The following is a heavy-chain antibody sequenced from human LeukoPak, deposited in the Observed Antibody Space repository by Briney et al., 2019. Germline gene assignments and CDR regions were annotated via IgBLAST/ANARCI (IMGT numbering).Heavy chain of an antibody. J-gene: IGHJ4*02. V-gene: IGHV3-33*01. Sequence: SGRSLRLSCAASGFTFSSYGMHWVRQAPGKGLEWVAVIWYDGSNKYYADSVKGRFTISRDNSKNTLYLQMNSLRAEDTAVYYCLTPAGWVNYWGQGTLVTVSS. CDR3: LTPAGWVNY. CDR1: GFTFSSYG. D-gene: IGHD1-14*01. CDR2: IWYDGSNK.